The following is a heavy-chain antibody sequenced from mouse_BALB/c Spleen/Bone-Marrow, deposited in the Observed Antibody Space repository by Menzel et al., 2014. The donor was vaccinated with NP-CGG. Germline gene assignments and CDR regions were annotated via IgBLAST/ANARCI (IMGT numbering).Heavy chain of an antibody. CDR1: GFTFSSYG. CDR3: ARGDDYVSWFAY. V-gene: IGHV5-6-3*01. D-gene: IGHD2-4*01. J-gene: IGHJ3*01. CDR2: INTNGGDT. Sequence: EVQVVESGGGLVQPGGSLKLSCAASGFTFSSYGMSWVRQTPDKRLEFVATINTNGGDTYYPDSVKGRFTISRDNAKNTLYLQMSSLKSEDTAMYYCARGDDYVSWFAYWGQGTLVTVSA.